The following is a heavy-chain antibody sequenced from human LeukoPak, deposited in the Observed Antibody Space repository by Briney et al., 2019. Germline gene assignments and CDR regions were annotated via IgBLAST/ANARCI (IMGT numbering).Heavy chain of an antibody. CDR2: IRSKTYGGTT. V-gene: IGHV3-49*04. CDR1: GFTFTSYG. Sequence: GGSLRLSCAASGFTFTSYGTHWVRQAPGKGLEWLGFIRSKTYGGTTEYAASVKGRFTISRDDSKTIAYLQMNSLKTEDTAVYYCTSTRGYSYGEDYWGQGTLVTVSS. D-gene: IGHD5-18*01. CDR3: TSTRGYSYGEDY. J-gene: IGHJ4*02.